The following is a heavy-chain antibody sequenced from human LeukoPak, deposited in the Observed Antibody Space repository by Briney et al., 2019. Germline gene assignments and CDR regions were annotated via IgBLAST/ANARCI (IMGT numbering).Heavy chain of an antibody. CDR1: GFTFSSQG. CDR3: ARHLYFSGWLFFDY. Sequence: GGSLRLSCAASGFTFSSQGMHWVRQAPGKGLEWVAVILHDGSNIYYADSVKGRFTISRDKSKNTLYLQMNSLRADDTAVYYCARHLYFSGWLFFDYWGQGTLVTVSS. D-gene: IGHD6-19*01. V-gene: IGHV3-33*08. CDR2: ILHDGSNI. J-gene: IGHJ4*02.